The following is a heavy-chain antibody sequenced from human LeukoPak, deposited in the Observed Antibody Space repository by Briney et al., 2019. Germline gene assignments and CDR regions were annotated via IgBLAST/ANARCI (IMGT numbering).Heavy chain of an antibody. J-gene: IGHJ4*02. D-gene: IGHD6-19*01. CDR2: ISWDSGSI. V-gene: IGHV3-9*01. CDR3: ARGEAVAGTDH. CDR1: GFTFSNSA. Sequence: GGSLRLSCAASGFTFSNSALSWVRQVPGKGLEWVSGISWDSGSISYADSVKGRFTISRDNAKNTLYLQMNSLRAEDTAMYYCARGEAVAGTDHWGQGALVTVSS.